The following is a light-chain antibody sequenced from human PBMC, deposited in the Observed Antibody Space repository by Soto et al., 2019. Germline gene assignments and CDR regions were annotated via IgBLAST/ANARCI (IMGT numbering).Light chain of an antibody. Sequence: QSVLTQSPSASASLGASVKLTCTLSSGHSSYAIAWHQQQPEKGPRFLMKVNSDGSHSKGDGIPDRFSCSSSGAERYLTISSLQSEDEADYYCQTWGTGIHVVFGGGTKLTVL. CDR2: VNSDGSH. J-gene: IGLJ2*01. CDR1: SGHSSYA. CDR3: QTWGTGIHVV. V-gene: IGLV4-69*01.